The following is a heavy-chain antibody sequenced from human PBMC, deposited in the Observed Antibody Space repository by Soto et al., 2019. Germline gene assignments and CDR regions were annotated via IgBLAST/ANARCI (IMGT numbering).Heavy chain of an antibody. D-gene: IGHD6-19*01. CDR3: VRLAMAGDYYYYGMDV. V-gene: IGHV1-18*01. Sequence: ASVKVSCKTSGYTFNSYGISWVRQAPGQGLEWMGWISVYRGNTNYAQKFQGRVTMTTDTSTSTAYMELTSLRFDDTAVYYCVRLAMAGDYYYYGMDVWGQGTTVTVSS. J-gene: IGHJ6*02. CDR2: ISVYRGNT. CDR1: GYTFNSYG.